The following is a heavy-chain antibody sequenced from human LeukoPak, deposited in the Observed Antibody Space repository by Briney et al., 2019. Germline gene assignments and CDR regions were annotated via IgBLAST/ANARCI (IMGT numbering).Heavy chain of an antibody. V-gene: IGHV4-34*01. D-gene: IGHD3-16*01. Sequence: SETLSLTCAVYGGSFSGYYWSWIRQPPGKGLEWIGEINHSGSTNYNPSLKSRVTVSVDTSKNQFSLKLSSVTAADTAVYYCARGHGLRNWFDPWGQGTLVTVSS. CDR3: ARGHGLRNWFDP. CDR1: GGSFSGYY. CDR2: INHSGST. J-gene: IGHJ5*02.